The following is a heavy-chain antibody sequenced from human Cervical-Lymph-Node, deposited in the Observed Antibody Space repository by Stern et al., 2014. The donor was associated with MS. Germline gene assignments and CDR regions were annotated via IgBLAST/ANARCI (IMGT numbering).Heavy chain of an antibody. J-gene: IGHJ6*02. CDR1: GGTFSNYG. D-gene: IGHD2-15*01. CDR2: IIPIFDTT. V-gene: IGHV1-69*01. CDR3: ARDHCLHCSGGSCCGMDV. Sequence: QVQLVQSGAEVKKPGSSVKVSCKAPGGTFSNYGISWVRQAPGQGLEWMGGIIPIFDTTNYAQKFQGRVTIIADESTTTVYMELSSLRSEDTAVYYCARDHCLHCSGGSCCGMDVCGQGTTVTVSS.